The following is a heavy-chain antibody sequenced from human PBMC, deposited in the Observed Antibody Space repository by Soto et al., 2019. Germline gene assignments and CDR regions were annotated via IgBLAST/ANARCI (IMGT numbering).Heavy chain of an antibody. CDR3: ARVPDR. V-gene: IGHV4-30-2*01. J-gene: IGHJ5*02. Sequence: SETLSLTCAVSGGSISSGGFSWSWIRQPPGKGLEWIGYIYHSGSTYYNPSLKSRVTISVDRSKNQFSLKLSSVTAADTAVYYCARVPDRWGQGTLVTVS. D-gene: IGHD2-2*01. CDR2: IYHSGST. CDR1: GGSISSGGFS.